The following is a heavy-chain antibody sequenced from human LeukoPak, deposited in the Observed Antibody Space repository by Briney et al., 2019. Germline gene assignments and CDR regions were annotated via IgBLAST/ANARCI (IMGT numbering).Heavy chain of an antibody. Sequence: GASVRVSCKASGGTFSSYAISWVRQAPGQGREWMGRIIPIFGTANYAQKFQGSVTITADASTSTAYMELSSLRSEDTAVYYCASARGDCSSTCCPWGRFGLFWRQGTLVTVSS. J-gene: IGHJ4*02. D-gene: IGHD2-2*01. CDR2: IIPIFGTA. CDR3: ASARGDCSSTCCPWGRFGLF. V-gene: IGHV1-69*01. CDR1: GGTFSSYA.